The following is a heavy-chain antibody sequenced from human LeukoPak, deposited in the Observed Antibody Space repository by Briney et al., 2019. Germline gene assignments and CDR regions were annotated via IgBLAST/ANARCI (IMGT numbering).Heavy chain of an antibody. V-gene: IGHV3-72*01. Sequence: GGSLRLSCAASGFTFSDHHMDWVRQAPGKGLEWIGRSKNKEYAYSTVYAASVKGRFTFSRDDPKSSLYLQMNSLTTEDTAVYYCTRIFYYGTRGYYPDFWGQGTLVTVSS. CDR2: SKNKEYAYST. CDR3: TRIFYYGTRGYYPDF. J-gene: IGHJ4*02. D-gene: IGHD3-22*01. CDR1: GFTFSDHH.